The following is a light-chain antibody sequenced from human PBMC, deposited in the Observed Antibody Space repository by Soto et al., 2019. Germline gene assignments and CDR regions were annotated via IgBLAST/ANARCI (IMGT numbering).Light chain of an antibody. Sequence: DIQMTQSPSTLSASVGDRVTITCRASQSIRSWLAWYQQKPGKAPKLLIYKASNLESGVPSRFSGSGSGTEFTLTISGLQPDDFATYYCQQYSSYWTFGQGTKVEIK. CDR3: QQYSSYWT. V-gene: IGKV1-5*03. CDR2: KAS. CDR1: QSIRSW. J-gene: IGKJ1*01.